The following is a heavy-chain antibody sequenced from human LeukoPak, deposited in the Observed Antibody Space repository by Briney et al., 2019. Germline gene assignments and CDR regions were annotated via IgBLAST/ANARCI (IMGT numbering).Heavy chain of an antibody. Sequence: SETLSLTCTVSGYSISSGYYWGWIRQPPGKGLEWIGSIYHSGSTYYNPSLKSRVTISVDTSKNQFSLKLSSVTAADTAVYYCVRRDYDILTGYQTLFDYWGQGTLVTVYS. CDR3: VRRDYDILTGYQTLFDY. CDR2: IYHSGST. D-gene: IGHD3-9*01. J-gene: IGHJ4*02. V-gene: IGHV4-38-2*02. CDR1: GYSISSGYY.